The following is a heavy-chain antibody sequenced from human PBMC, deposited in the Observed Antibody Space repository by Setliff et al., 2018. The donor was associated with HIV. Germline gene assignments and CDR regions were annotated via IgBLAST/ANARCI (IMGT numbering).Heavy chain of an antibody. D-gene: IGHD3-16*01. Sequence: PSETLSLTCTVSGGSITGYYWSWLRQPPGKGLEWIGYIYYNGNTNYNPSLKSRLTISVDTSKNQFSLNQSSVTTADTAVYYWARGGASSKYFQHWGQGTLVTVSS. V-gene: IGHV4-59*01. J-gene: IGHJ1*01. CDR2: IYYNGNT. CDR1: GGSITGYY. CDR3: ARGGASSKYFQH.